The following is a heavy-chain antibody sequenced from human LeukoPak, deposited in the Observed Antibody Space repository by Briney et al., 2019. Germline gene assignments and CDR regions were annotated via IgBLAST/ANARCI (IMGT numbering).Heavy chain of an antibody. CDR3: AKGTMIVVVIAFQVNAFDI. CDR1: GFTFSSYG. CDR2: ISGSGGST. J-gene: IGHJ3*02. D-gene: IGHD3-22*01. Sequence: GGSLRLSCAASGFTFSSYGMSWVRQAPGKGPEWVSAISGSGGSTYYADSVKGRFTISRDNSKNTLYLQMNSLRAEDTAVYYCAKGTMIVVVIAFQVNAFDIWGQGTMVTVSS. V-gene: IGHV3-23*01.